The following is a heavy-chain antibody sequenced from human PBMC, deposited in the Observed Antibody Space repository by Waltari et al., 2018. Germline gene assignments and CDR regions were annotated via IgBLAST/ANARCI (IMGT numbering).Heavy chain of an antibody. J-gene: IGHJ4*02. D-gene: IGHD3-22*01. CDR3: ARGEYYDSSGYYQNYPADY. Sequence: QVQLVQSGAEVKKPGSSVKVSCKASGGTFSSYAISWVRQAPGQGLEWMGGLIPNLRTANYAQKCQGRGTSTADESTRTAYMELSSLRSEDTAVYYCARGEYYDSSGYYQNYPADYWGQGTLVTVAS. V-gene: IGHV1-69*01. CDR1: GGTFSSYA. CDR2: LIPNLRTA.